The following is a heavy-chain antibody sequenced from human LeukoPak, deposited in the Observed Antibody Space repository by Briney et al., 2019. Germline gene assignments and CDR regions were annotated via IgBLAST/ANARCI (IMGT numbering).Heavy chain of an antibody. CDR3: ARQGPYYYDSSGYRTDY. D-gene: IGHD3-22*01. CDR1: GGSFSGYY. V-gene: IGHV4-34*01. J-gene: IGHJ4*02. Sequence: SETLSLTCAVYGGSFSGYYWSWIRQPPGQGLEWIGEINHSGSTNYNPSLKSRVTISVDTSKNQFSLKLSSVTAADTAVYYCARQGPYYYDSSGYRTDYWGQGTLVTVSS. CDR2: INHSGST.